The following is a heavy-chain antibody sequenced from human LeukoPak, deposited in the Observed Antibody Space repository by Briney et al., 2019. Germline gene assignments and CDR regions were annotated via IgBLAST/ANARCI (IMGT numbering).Heavy chain of an antibody. J-gene: IGHJ4*02. CDR3: ARDYCSSIRCPGYYFDY. CDR2: IYTSGAT. V-gene: IGHV4-4*07. Sequence: PSETLSLTCTVTSGSISGHYWSWIRQPAGKEMQWIGRIYTSGATNYNPSLKSRVAMSIDTSKKEFTLKLTSVTAADTAVYYCARDYCSSIRCPGYYFDYWGQGTLVTVSS. CDR1: SGSISGHY. D-gene: IGHD2-2*01.